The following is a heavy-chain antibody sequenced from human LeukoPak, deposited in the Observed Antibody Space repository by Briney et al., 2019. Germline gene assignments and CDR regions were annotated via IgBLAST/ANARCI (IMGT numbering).Heavy chain of an antibody. Sequence: SWVRQPPGKGLEWIGYIYYSGSTYYNPSLKSRLTISVDTSKNQFSLRLSSVTAADTAVYYCAREGVVGATTPFDYWGQGTLVTVSS. CDR2: IYYSGST. D-gene: IGHD1-26*01. V-gene: IGHV4-30-4*08. CDR3: AREGVVGATTPFDY. J-gene: IGHJ4*02.